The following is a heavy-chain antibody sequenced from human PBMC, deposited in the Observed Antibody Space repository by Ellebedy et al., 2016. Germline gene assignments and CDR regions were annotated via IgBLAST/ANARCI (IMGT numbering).Heavy chain of an antibody. CDR3: ARDLVTMALRFYYFGMDV. CDR2: INQHGSEK. J-gene: IGHJ6*02. D-gene: IGHD3-10*01. V-gene: IGHV3-7*01. CDR1: HFPFNTYY. Sequence: GGSLRLXCTASHFPFNTYYMSWVRQAPEKGLEWVANINQHGSEKYYVDSVKGRFTISRDNAKNSLYLQMDSLRAEDTAVYYCARDLVTMALRFYYFGMDVWGQGTTVTVSS.